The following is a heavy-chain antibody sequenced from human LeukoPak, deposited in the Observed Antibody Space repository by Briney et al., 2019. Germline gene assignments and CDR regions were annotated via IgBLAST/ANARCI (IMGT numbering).Heavy chain of an antibody. J-gene: IGHJ4*02. CDR1: GFTFSSYA. V-gene: IGHV3-30*04. Sequence: GGSLRLSCAASGFTFSSYAMHWVRQAPGKGLEWVAVISYDGSNKYYADSVKGRFTISRDNSKNTLYLQMNSLRAEDTAVYYCARDCGSFTTEYYFDYWGQGTLVTVSS. CDR2: ISYDGSNK. D-gene: IGHD1-26*01. CDR3: ARDCGSFTTEYYFDY.